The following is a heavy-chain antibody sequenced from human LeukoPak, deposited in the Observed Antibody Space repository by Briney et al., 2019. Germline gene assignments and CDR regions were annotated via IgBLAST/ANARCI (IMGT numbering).Heavy chain of an antibody. CDR1: WFTFSSYA. CDR3: ARPTTVTTISADALDI. Sequence: PGGSLRLSCAASWFTFSSYAMSWVRQAPGRGLEWVSAISGSGGSTYYADSVKGRFTISRDNSKNTLYLQMNSLRAEDTAVYYCARPTTVTTISADALDIWGPGTMVTVSS. CDR2: ISGSGGST. J-gene: IGHJ3*02. D-gene: IGHD4-17*01. V-gene: IGHV3-23*01.